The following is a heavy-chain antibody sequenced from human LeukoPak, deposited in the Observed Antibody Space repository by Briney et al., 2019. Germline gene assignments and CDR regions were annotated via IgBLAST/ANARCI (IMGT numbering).Heavy chain of an antibody. CDR3: ARHSLAVAAFDY. D-gene: IGHD6-19*01. V-gene: IGHV4-59*08. CDR1: GGSISSYY. CDR2: IYYSGST. J-gene: IGHJ4*02. Sequence: SETLSLTCTVSGGSISSYYWSWIRQPPGKGLEWIGYIYYSGSTNYNPSLNSRVTISVDTSKNQFSLKLSSVTAADTAVYYCARHSLAVAAFDYWGQGTLVTVSS.